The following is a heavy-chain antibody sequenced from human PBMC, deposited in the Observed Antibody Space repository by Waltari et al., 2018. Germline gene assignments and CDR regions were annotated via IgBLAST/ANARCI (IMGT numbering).Heavy chain of an antibody. CDR2: CDPEDGET. V-gene: IGHV1-24*01. CDR1: GYTLTELS. D-gene: IGHD1-7*01. J-gene: IGHJ4*02. Sequence: QVQLVQSGAEVKKPGASVKVSCKVSGYTLTELSMHWVRQAPGTGLEGMGGCDPEDGETIYAQKFQGRVTMTEDTSTDTAYMELSSLRSEDTAVYYCATSYSITGTTFYFDYWGQGTLVTVSS. CDR3: ATSYSITGTTFYFDY.